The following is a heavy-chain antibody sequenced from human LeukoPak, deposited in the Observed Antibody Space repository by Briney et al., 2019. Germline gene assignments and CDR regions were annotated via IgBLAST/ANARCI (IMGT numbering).Heavy chain of an antibody. Sequence: GGSLRLSCAASGFTFSSYSMNCVRQDPGKGLEWVSSISSSSSYIYYSDSVKGRFTISRDNAKNSLYLQMNSLRAEDTAVYYCARDYARGSLDYWGQGTLVTVSS. V-gene: IGHV3-21*01. CDR3: ARDYARGSLDY. J-gene: IGHJ4*02. D-gene: IGHD1-26*01. CDR2: ISSSSSYI. CDR1: GFTFSSYS.